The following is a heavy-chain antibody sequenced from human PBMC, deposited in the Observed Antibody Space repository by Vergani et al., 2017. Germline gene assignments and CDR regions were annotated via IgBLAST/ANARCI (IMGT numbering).Heavy chain of an antibody. V-gene: IGHV4-61*02. CDR3: ARRSGGYYSGGKVHPLRTAFDV. CDR1: GGSLSAGYYF. CDR2: ISASGNA. J-gene: IGHJ3*01. D-gene: IGHD2-15*01. Sequence: QVQLQASGPGRVKPSQTLSLTCTMSGGSLSAGYYFWSWIRQPAGKGLEWLGHISASGNASHSPSLKTRVSMSVDTSKNQFSLTVTSLTAADTAIYFCARRSGGYYSGGKVHPLRTAFDVWGHGTVVTVSS.